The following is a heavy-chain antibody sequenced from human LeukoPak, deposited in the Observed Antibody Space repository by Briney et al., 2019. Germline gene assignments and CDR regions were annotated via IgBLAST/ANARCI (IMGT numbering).Heavy chain of an antibody. V-gene: IGHV4-59*12. CDR3: ARSRGIAAAGRGGYFDY. D-gene: IGHD6-13*01. CDR1: GGSISSNY. CDR2: TYYSGST. J-gene: IGHJ4*02. Sequence: SETLSLTCTVSGGSISSNYWSWIRQPPGKGLECIGYTYYSGSTNYNPSLKSRVTISVDTSKNQFSLKLSSVTAADTAVYYCARSRGIAAAGRGGYFDYWGQGTLVTVSS.